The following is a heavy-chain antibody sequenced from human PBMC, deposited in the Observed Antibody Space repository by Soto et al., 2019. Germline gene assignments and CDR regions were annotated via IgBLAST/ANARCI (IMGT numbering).Heavy chain of an antibody. V-gene: IGHV3-72*01. D-gene: IGHD2-8*02. CDR1: GFTFSNHY. Sequence: EVQLVESGGGLVQPGGSLRLSCTASGFTFSNHYMDWVRQAPGQGLEWVGRIRNRANSYTTEYAAPVTGRFTITKDDETTSPYLQERILETNDAAVYFCVRAEGQCTGGTCFDVFDYGGRGTLVAVSS. J-gene: IGHJ4*02. CDR2: IRNRANSYTT. CDR3: VRAEGQCTGGTCFDVFDY.